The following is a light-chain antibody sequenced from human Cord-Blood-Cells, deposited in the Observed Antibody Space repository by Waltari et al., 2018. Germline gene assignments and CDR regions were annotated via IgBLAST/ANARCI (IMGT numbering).Light chain of an antibody. CDR1: QSISSY. CDR3: QQSYSTPPLT. V-gene: IGKV1-39*01. CDR2: AAS. J-gene: IGKJ4*01. Sequence: DIQMTQSTFSLSASVGDRVTIICRASQSISSYLNWYQQKPGKAPKLLIYAASSLQSGVPSRFSGSGSGTDFTLTISSLQPEDFATYYCQQSYSTPPLTFGGGTKVEIK.